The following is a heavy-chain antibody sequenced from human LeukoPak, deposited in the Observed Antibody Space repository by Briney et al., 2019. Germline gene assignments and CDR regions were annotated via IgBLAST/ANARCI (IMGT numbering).Heavy chain of an antibody. CDR2: ISSSSSTI. J-gene: IGHJ4*02. CDR1: GFTFSSYS. Sequence: GFLRLSCAASGFTFSSYSMNWVRQAPGKGLEWVSYISSSSSTIYYADSVKGRFTISRDNAKNSLYLQMNSLRAEDTAVYYCARDYYYGSGTPLPFDYWGQGTLVTVSS. D-gene: IGHD3-10*01. CDR3: ARDYYYGSGTPLPFDY. V-gene: IGHV3-48*01.